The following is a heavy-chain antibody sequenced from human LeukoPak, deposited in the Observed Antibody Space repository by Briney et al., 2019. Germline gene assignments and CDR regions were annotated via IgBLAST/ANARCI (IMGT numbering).Heavy chain of an antibody. CDR2: IYYTGST. Sequence: SETLSLTCTGSGGSVSSGSYYWSWIRQPPGKGLEWIGYIYYTGSTNYNPSLEGRVTMSVDTSKNQFSLKLSSVTAADTAVYYCAKMGGRYYTRTTCLFVDSVKDYWGQGSLVTVSS. D-gene: IGHD2-2*01. CDR1: GGSVSSGSYY. V-gene: IGHV4-61*01. J-gene: IGHJ4*02. CDR3: AKMGGRYYTRTTCLFVDSVKDY.